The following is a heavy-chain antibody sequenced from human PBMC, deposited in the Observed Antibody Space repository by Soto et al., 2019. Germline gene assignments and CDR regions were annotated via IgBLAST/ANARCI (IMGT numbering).Heavy chain of an antibody. V-gene: IGHV1-8*01. CDR3: ARGGGGIAAAAPCMDV. Sequence: ASVKVSCKASGYTFTSYDINWVRQATGQGLEWMGWMNPNSGNTGYAQKFQGRVTMTRNTSISTAYMELSSLRSEDTAVYYCARGGGGIAAAAPCMDVWGQGTTVTVSS. CDR2: MNPNSGNT. D-gene: IGHD6-13*01. CDR1: GYTFTSYD. J-gene: IGHJ6*02.